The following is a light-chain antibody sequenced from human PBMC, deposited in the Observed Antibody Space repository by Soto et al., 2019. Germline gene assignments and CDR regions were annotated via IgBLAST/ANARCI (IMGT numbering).Light chain of an antibody. J-gene: IGKJ4*01. Sequence: EIVMTQSPATLSVSPGERATLSCRARQSVSSNVAWYQQKPGQAPRLLIYGASTRATGIPARFSGSGSGTEFTLTISSLQSEDFAVYYCQQYNNWPPLTFGGGTKVEIK. V-gene: IGKV3-15*01. CDR2: GAS. CDR3: QQYNNWPPLT. CDR1: QSVSSN.